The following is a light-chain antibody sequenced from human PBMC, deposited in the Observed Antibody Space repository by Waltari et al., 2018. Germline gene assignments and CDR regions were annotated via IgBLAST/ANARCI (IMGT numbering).Light chain of an antibody. Sequence: QSALTQTASVSGSPGQSITISCTGTSSDVGAYNHVSWYQQNPGKAPKVMIYDVSTRPSGVSYRFSGSKSGNTASLSISGLQAEDEAYYYCSSFTTSSTYVFGTGTKVTVL. V-gene: IGLV2-14*03. CDR2: DVS. CDR3: SSFTTSSTYV. J-gene: IGLJ1*01. CDR1: SSDVGAYNH.